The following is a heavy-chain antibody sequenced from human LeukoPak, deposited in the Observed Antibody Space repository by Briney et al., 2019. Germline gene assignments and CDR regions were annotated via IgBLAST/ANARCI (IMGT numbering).Heavy chain of an antibody. CDR1: GFTFSSYS. CDR3: ASNSMVRGKGTDY. Sequence: GGSLRLSCAASGFTFSSYSMNWVHQAPGKGLEWVSYISSSSSTIYYADSVKGRFTISRDNAKNSLYLQMNSLRAEDTAVYYCASNSMVRGKGTDYWGQGTLVTVSS. V-gene: IGHV3-48*04. D-gene: IGHD3-10*01. J-gene: IGHJ4*02. CDR2: ISSSSSTI.